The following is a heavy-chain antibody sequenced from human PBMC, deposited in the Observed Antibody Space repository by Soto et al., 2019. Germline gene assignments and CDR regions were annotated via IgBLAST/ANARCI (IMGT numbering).Heavy chain of an antibody. D-gene: IGHD3-9*01. Sequence: LSLTCTVSGGSISSYYWSWIRQPPGKGLEWIGYIYYSGSTNYNPSLKSRVTISVDTSKNQFSLKLSSVTAADTAVYYCARGSTHYDILTGYPLGYYYGMDVWGQGTTVTVSS. CDR3: ARGSTHYDILTGYPLGYYYGMDV. V-gene: IGHV4-59*01. J-gene: IGHJ6*02. CDR2: IYYSGST. CDR1: GGSISSYY.